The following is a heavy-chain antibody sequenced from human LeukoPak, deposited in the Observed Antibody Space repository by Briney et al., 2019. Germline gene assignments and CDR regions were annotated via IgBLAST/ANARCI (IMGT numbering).Heavy chain of an antibody. CDR3: ARDQGLGSSGWYGPQAEYFRH. V-gene: IGHV7-4-1*02. Sequence: ASVKVSCKASGYTFTSYAMNWVRQAPGQGLEWMGWINTNTGNPTYAQGFTGRFVFSLDTSVSTAYLQISSLKAEDTAMYYCARDQGLGSSGWYGPQAEYFRHWGQGTLVTVSS. CDR1: GYTFTSYA. J-gene: IGHJ1*01. CDR2: INTNTGNP. D-gene: IGHD6-19*01.